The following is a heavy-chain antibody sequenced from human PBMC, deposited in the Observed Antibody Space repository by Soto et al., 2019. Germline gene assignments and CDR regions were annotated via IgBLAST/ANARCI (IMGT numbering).Heavy chain of an antibody. CDR1: GFTFTSSA. CDR3: AVSRWLQFDEPTY. CDR2: IVVGSGNT. J-gene: IGHJ4*02. Sequence: VASVKVSCKASGFTFTSSAVQWVRQARGQRLEWIGWIVVGSGNTNYVQKFQERVTITRDMSTSTAYMELSSLRSEDTAVYYCAVSRWLQFDEPTYWGQGTLVTVSS. D-gene: IGHD5-12*01. V-gene: IGHV1-58*01.